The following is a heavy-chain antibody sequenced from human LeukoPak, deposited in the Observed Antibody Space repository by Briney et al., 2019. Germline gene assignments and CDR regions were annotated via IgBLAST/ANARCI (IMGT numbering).Heavy chain of an antibody. CDR2: IYYSGST. CDR1: GGSISSGGYY. Sequence: PSQTLSLTCTVSGGSISSGGYYWSWNRQHPGKGLEWIGYIYYSGSTYYNPSLKSRVTISVDTSKNQFSLKLSSVTAADTAVYYCARVDPRRDSYYMDVWGKGTTVTVSS. J-gene: IGHJ6*03. D-gene: IGHD3/OR15-3a*01. V-gene: IGHV4-31*03. CDR3: ARVDPRRDSYYMDV.